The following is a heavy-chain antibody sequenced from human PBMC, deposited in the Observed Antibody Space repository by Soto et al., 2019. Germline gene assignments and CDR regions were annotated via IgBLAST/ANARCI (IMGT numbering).Heavy chain of an antibody. V-gene: IGHV1-69*13. CDR1: GGTFSSYA. D-gene: IGHD1-1*01. J-gene: IGHJ4*02. CDR2: IIPIFGTA. CDR3: ARDAPWNPGGLIDY. Sequence: GASVKVSCKASGGTFSSYAISWVRQAPGQGLEWMGGIIPIFGTANYAQKFQGRVTITADESTSTAYMELSSLRSEDTAVYYCARDAPWNPGGLIDYWGQGTLVTVSS.